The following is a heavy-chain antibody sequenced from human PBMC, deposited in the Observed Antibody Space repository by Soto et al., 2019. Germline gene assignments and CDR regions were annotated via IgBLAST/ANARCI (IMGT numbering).Heavy chain of an antibody. CDR2: IIPIFGTV. CDR1: GYTFTGYH. CDR3: ARGNHRWLQLWYFDL. Sequence: GASVKVSCKASGYTFTGYHMHWVRQAPGQGLEWMGGIIPIFGTVNYAQKFQGRVTITADESTSTAYMELSSLRSEDTAVYYCARGNHRWLQLWYFDLWGRGTLVTVSS. V-gene: IGHV1-69*13. D-gene: IGHD5-12*01. J-gene: IGHJ2*01.